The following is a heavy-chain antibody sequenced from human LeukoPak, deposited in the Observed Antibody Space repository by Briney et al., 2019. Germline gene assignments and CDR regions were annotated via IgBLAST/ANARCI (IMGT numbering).Heavy chain of an antibody. CDR1: GFTLSNCA. CDR3: AKEVVATIPPL. J-gene: IGHJ4*02. D-gene: IGHD5-12*01. CDR2: IDTKGTRT. V-gene: IGHV3-23*01. Sequence: GGSLRLSCAASGFTLSNCAMTWVRQAPGKGLEWVSGIDTKGTRTYYADSVKGRFTISRDNSKSTLFLQMNSLRAEDTAVYYCAKEVVATIPPLWGQGTLVTVSS.